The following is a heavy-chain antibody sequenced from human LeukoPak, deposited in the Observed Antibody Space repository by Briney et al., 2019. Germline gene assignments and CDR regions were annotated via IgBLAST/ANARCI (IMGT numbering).Heavy chain of an antibody. Sequence: GGSLRLSCAASGFTFSNYAMSWVRQAPGKGLEWVSAISGSGGNTYYADSVKGRFTISRDNSKNTLYLQMNSLRAEDTAVYYCAKDHAAYYDILTGYWIFDYWGQGTLVTVPS. CDR3: AKDHAAYYDILTGYWIFDY. CDR2: ISGSGGNT. D-gene: IGHD3-9*01. V-gene: IGHV3-23*01. J-gene: IGHJ4*02. CDR1: GFTFSNYA.